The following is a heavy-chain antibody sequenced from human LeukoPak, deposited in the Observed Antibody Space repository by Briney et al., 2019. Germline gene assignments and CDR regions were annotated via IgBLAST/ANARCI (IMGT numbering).Heavy chain of an antibody. CDR3: AKGYSYNYADY. CDR2: INSDGSST. D-gene: IGHD5-18*01. J-gene: IGHJ4*02. Sequence: GGSLRLSCAASGFTFSGYWMHWVRQAPGKGLVWVSRINSDGSSTIYADSVKGRFTISRDNAKNTLYLQMNSLRAEDTAVYHCAKGYSYNYADYWGQGTLVTVSS. V-gene: IGHV3-74*01. CDR1: GFTFSGYW.